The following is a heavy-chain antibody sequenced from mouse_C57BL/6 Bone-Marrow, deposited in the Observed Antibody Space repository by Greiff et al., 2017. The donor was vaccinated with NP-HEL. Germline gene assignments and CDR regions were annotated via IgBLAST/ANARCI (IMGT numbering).Heavy chain of an antibody. CDR2: IYPRSGNT. V-gene: IGHV1-81*01. Sequence: QVHVKQSGAELARPGASVKLSCKASGYTFTSYGISWVKQRTGQGLEWIGEIYPRSGNTYYNEKFKGKATLTADKSSSTAYMELRSLTSEDDAAYFCARSRERSFDYWGQGTTLTVSS. CDR3: ARSRERSFDY. CDR1: GYTFTSYG. J-gene: IGHJ2*01.